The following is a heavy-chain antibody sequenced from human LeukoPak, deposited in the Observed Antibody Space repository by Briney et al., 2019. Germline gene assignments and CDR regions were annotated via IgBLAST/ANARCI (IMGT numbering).Heavy chain of an antibody. CDR1: GYTFTSYY. J-gene: IGHJ4*02. D-gene: IGHD2-2*01. V-gene: IGHV1-46*01. CDR3: ARDEDIVVGPAAILRY. CDR2: INHSGGRT. Sequence: ASVKVSCKTSGYTFTSYYMHWVRQATGQGLEWMGIINHSGGRTSYAQKFQGRVTMTRDASTSTVYMELSSLRSEDTAVYYCARDEDIVVGPAAILRYWGQGTLVTVSS.